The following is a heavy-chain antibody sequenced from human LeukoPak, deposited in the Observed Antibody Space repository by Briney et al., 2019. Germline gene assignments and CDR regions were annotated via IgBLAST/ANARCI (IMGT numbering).Heavy chain of an antibody. V-gene: IGHV3-64*01. J-gene: IGHJ4*02. Sequence: GGSLRLSCAASGFTFSSYAMHWVRQAPGKGLEYVSAISSNGGSTYYANSVKGRFTISRDNSKNTLHLQMGSLRAEDMAVYYCARDYSSSWYGPGDYWGQGTLVTVSS. CDR1: GFTFSSYA. CDR2: ISSNGGST. D-gene: IGHD6-13*01. CDR3: ARDYSSSWYGPGDY.